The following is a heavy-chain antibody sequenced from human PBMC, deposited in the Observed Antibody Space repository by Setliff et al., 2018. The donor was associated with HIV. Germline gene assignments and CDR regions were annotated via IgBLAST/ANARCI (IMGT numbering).Heavy chain of an antibody. CDR1: GYSFTSYW. D-gene: IGHD1-26*01. V-gene: IGHV5-51*01. CDR3: ARFWNSGRYRDAFDI. J-gene: IGHJ3*02. Sequence: GESLKISCKGSGYSFTSYWIGGVRQMSGKGLEWMGIIYPGDSDTRYSPSLQGQVIISADKSISTAYLQWSSLKASDSARYYCARFWNSGRYRDAFDIWGQGTMVTVSS. CDR2: IYPGDSDT.